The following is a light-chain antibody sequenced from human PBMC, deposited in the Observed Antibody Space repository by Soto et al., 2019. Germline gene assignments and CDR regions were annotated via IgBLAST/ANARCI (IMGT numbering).Light chain of an antibody. V-gene: IGKV1-5*01. CDR3: QQDDNSPLT. CDR2: DVS. Sequence: DIQMTQSPSTVSVSVGDSVTITCRASQSITTWLAWYQQRPGKAPKLLIYDVSSLQSGVPSRFSGSGSGTDFTFTISSLQPEDIATYYCQQDDNSPLTFGGGTKVDIK. CDR1: QSITTW. J-gene: IGKJ4*01.